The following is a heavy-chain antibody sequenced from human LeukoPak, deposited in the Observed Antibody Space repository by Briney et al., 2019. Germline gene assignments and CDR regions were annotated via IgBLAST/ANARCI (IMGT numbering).Heavy chain of an antibody. CDR3: AKDYGSGSYYGLDY. D-gene: IGHD3-10*01. CDR2: ISWDGGRT. CDR1: GFTFDDYA. J-gene: IGHJ4*02. Sequence: GGSLRLSCAASGFTFDDYAMRWVRQAPGKGLEWVSLISWDGGRTYYADSVKGRFTISRDNSKNSLYLQMNSLRAEDTALYYCAKDYGSGSYYGLDYWGQGTLVTVSS. V-gene: IGHV3-43D*03.